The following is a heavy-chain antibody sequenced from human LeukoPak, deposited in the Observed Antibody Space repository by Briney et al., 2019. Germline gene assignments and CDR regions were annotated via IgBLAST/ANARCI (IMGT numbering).Heavy chain of an antibody. D-gene: IGHD1-26*01. V-gene: IGHV4-4*02. J-gene: IGHJ4*02. Sequence: SETLSLTCGVSGGSISGTNWWSWVRQPPGQGLEWIGEISLRGLTNYNPSLRSRLTMSLDESKNQVSLNLTSVTAADTAVYYRSRESGPFSPFGFWGQGTLVSVHS. CDR1: GGSISGTNW. CDR2: ISLRGLT. CDR3: SRESGPFSPFGF.